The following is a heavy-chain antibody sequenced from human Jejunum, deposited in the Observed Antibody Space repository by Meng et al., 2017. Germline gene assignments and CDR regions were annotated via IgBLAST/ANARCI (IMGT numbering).Heavy chain of an antibody. Sequence: LVQSGTEVKKPGAPLNVTCEASGYTFTGHVIHWVRQAPGQGLEWMGWINAGNVNTKYSQKFQGRVTITRDTSASTAYMELSSLTSDDTAVYYCARESGGSNQYYFDYWGQGTLVTVSS. D-gene: IGHD2-15*01. V-gene: IGHV1-3*01. J-gene: IGHJ4*02. CDR1: GYTFTGHV. CDR3: ARESGGSNQYYFDY. CDR2: INAGNVNT.